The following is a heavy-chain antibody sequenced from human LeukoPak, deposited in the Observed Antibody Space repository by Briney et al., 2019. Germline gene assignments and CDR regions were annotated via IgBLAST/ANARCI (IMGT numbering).Heavy chain of an antibody. J-gene: IGHJ4*02. Sequence: SETLSLTCDVSGGSSSSSGYYWGWIRQPPGKGLEWIGTIFYSGTTYYNPSLKSRVTISIDPSKNQFSLKLSSVTAADTAVYYCARHRSGTYSNDLVYWGQGPLVSVPS. D-gene: IGHD3-10*01. CDR2: IFYSGTT. CDR1: GGSSSSSGYY. V-gene: IGHV4-39*01. CDR3: ARHRSGTYSNDLVY.